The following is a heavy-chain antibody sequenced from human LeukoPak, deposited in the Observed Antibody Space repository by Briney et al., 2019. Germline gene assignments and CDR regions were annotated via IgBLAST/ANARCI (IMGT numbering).Heavy chain of an antibody. CDR3: ARVPSIAAHFDY. CDR1: GGSLSSYY. CDR2: IYYSGST. J-gene: IGHJ4*02. V-gene: IGHV4-59*01. Sequence: SETLSLTCTVSGGSLSSYYWSWIRQRPGKGPEWIGYIYYSGSTNYNPSLKSRVTISVDTSKNQFSLKLSSVTAADTAVYYCARVPSIAAHFDYWGQGTLVTVSS. D-gene: IGHD6-6*01.